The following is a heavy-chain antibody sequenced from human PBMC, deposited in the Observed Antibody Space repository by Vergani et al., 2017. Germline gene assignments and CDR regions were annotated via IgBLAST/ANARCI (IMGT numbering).Heavy chain of an antibody. D-gene: IGHD6-19*01. J-gene: IGHJ6*02. CDR3: AQQQWLVRAGGMDV. Sequence: EVQLVESGGGLVQPGGSLRLSCAASGFTFSSYWMSWVRQAPGKGLEWVANIKQDGSEKYYVDSVKGRFTISRDNAKNSLYLQMNSLRAEDTAVYYCAQQQWLVRAGGMDVWGQGTTVTVSS. V-gene: IGHV3-7*01. CDR2: IKQDGSEK. CDR1: GFTFSSYW.